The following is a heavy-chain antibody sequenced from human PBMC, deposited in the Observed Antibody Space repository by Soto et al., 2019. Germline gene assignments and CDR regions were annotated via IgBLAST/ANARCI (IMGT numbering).Heavy chain of an antibody. J-gene: IGHJ4*02. CDR1: GFTFSSYA. CDR2: ISYDGSNK. Sequence: QVQLVESGGGVVQPGRSLRLSCAASGFTFSSYAMHWVRQAPGKGLEWVAVISYDGSNKYYADSVKGRFTISRDNSRNTLYLKRNSRRAEDRVVYYGARDKGTGPPFVDYGGRGPLVPVPS. D-gene: IGHD1-1*01. CDR3: ARDKGTGPPFVDY. V-gene: IGHV3-30-3*01.